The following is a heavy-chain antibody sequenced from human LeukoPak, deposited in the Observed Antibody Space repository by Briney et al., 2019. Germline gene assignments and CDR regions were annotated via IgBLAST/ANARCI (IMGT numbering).Heavy chain of an antibody. D-gene: IGHD3-3*01. CDR1: GGFVSSYY. J-gene: IGHJ5*02. CDR3: ARSASYYDFWSGPNWFDP. Sequence: SATLSLTCTVRGGFVSSYYGRWIREPPGEGLASIGYIYYSGSTNYNPSLKSRVTISVDTSKNQFSLKLSSVTAADTAVYYCARSASYYDFWSGPNWFDPWGQGTLVTVSS. CDR2: IYYSGST. V-gene: IGHV4-59*02.